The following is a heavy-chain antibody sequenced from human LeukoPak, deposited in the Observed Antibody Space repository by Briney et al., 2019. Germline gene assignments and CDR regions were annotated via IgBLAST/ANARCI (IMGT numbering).Heavy chain of an antibody. Sequence: GGSVRLSCVASGFTFSGHWMHWVRQVPGKGLVAVARIAPDGSATTYADSVKGRFTISRDNAKNTLYLEMNSLTAEDTALYYCTRSGYYNGYDYWGQGTLVTVSP. D-gene: IGHD3-10*01. CDR1: GFTFSGHW. V-gene: IGHV3-74*03. CDR3: TRSGYYNGYDY. J-gene: IGHJ4*02. CDR2: IAPDGSAT.